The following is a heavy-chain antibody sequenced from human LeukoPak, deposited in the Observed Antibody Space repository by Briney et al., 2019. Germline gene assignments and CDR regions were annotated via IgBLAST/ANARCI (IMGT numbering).Heavy chain of an antibody. D-gene: IGHD3-10*01. V-gene: IGHV3-9*01. J-gene: IGHJ4*02. CDR1: GFTFDDYP. CDR2: ISWNSGSI. Sequence: GRSLRLSCAASGFTFDDYPMHGVRHAPGKALEWVSGISWNSGSIGYADSVKGRFTISRDNAKNSLYLQMNSLRAEDTALYYCAKDISPTTRARGWDYWGQGTLGAVSS. CDR3: AKDISPTTRARGWDY.